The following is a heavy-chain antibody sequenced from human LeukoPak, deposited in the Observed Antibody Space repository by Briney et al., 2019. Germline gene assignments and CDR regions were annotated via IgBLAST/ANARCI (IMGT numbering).Heavy chain of an antibody. J-gene: IGHJ3*02. CDR2: ISSSTSYT. CDR1: RFILSGYY. D-gene: IGHD4/OR15-4a*01. Sequence: GGSLRLSRAASRFILSGYYMSWIRQAPGKGLGLISYISSSTSYTNYADSVKGRFTISRDNANNSLYLQMNSLRAEDTAVYYCARVGATYPPSDAFDIWGQGTMVTVSS. CDR3: ARVGATYPPSDAFDI. V-gene: IGHV3-11*06.